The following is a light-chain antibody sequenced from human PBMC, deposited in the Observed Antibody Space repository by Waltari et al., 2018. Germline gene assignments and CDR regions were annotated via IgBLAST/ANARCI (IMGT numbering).Light chain of an antibody. CDR3: QQYLLFWT. V-gene: IGKV1-5*01. J-gene: IGKJ1*01. CDR1: QTINGW. Sequence: DIQMTQSPSTLSASVGDRVTITCRASQTINGWLAWYQQKPGKAPELLIHDASTLESGVPPGFSGSGSGTEFTLTISSVQPEDVATYYCQQYLLFWTFGQGTRVEIK. CDR2: DAS.